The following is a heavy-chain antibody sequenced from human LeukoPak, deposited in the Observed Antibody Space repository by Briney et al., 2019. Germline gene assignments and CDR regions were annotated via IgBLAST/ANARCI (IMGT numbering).Heavy chain of an antibody. CDR2: INPNSGGT. CDR1: GYTFTGYY. D-gene: IGHD2-15*01. V-gene: IGHV1-2*02. J-gene: IGHJ6*02. Sequence: APVKVSCKASGYTFTGYYMHWVRQAPGQGLEWMGWINPNSGGTNYAQKFQGRVTMTRDTSISTAYMELSRLRSDDTAVYYCARVAIVVVVAATNLGMDVWGQGTTVTVSS. CDR3: ARVAIVVVVAATNLGMDV.